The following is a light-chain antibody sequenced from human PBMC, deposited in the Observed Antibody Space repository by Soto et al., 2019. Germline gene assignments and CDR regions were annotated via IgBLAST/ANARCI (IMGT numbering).Light chain of an antibody. Sequence: EILMTQSPDTLSVSPGERATLSCRASQSVSGNLAWYQQKPGQAPRLLIYGASTTATGVPARFSGSGSGTEFTLTISSLQSEDSAVYYCQQYNNWPPWTFGQGTKVEIK. CDR3: QQYNNWPPWT. CDR2: GAS. V-gene: IGKV3-15*01. J-gene: IGKJ1*01. CDR1: QSVSGN.